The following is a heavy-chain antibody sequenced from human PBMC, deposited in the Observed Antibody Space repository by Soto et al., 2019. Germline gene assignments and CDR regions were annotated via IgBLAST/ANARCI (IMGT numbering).Heavy chain of an antibody. V-gene: IGHV3-9*01. CDR3: AKDFSSGSGSYVDAFDI. D-gene: IGHD3-10*01. CDR2: ISWNSGSI. Sequence: SLKISCAASGFTFDDYAMHWVRQAPGKGLEWVSGISWNSGSIGYADSVKGRFTISRDNAKNSLYLQMNSLRAEDTALYYCAKDFSSGSGSYVDAFDIWGQGTMVTVSS. J-gene: IGHJ3*02. CDR1: GFTFDDYA.